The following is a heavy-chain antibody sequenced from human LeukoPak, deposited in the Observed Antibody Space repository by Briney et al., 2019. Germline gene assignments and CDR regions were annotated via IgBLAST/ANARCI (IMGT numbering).Heavy chain of an antibody. D-gene: IGHD6-19*01. Sequence: SETLSLTCTVSGYSISSGFYWGWIRQPPGKGLEWIGSSSHHGYPYYNPSLKSRVTIALDTSKNQFSLRVTSVTAADTAVYYCVRDYLPTPVADPHFDYWRQGTLVTVSS. CDR3: VRDYLPTPVADPHFDY. J-gene: IGHJ4*02. CDR2: SSHHGYP. CDR1: GYSISSGFY. V-gene: IGHV4-38-2*02.